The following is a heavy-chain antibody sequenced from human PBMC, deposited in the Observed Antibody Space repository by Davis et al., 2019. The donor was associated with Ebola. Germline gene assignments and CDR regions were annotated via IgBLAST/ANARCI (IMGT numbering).Heavy chain of an antibody. J-gene: IGHJ5*01. D-gene: IGHD2-2*02. Sequence: SETLSLTCAVYGGSFSGYYWSWIRQPPGKGLEWIGEINHSGSTNYNPSLKSRVTISVDTSKNQFSLKLSSVTAADTAVYYCARLYCSSTSCYTGSASAPTLFPLVSW. V-gene: IGHV4-34*01. CDR2: INHSGST. CDR1: GGSFSGYY. CDR3: ARLYCSSTSCYTGSASAPTLFPLVS.